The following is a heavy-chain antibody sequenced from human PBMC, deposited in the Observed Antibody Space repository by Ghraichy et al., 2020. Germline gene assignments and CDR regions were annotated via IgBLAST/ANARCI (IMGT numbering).Heavy chain of an antibody. CDR1: GGSFSGYY. V-gene: IGHV4-34*01. CDR2: INHSGST. J-gene: IGHJ4*02. CDR3: ATRVYYGSGSYRTPNDY. Sequence: SETLSLTCAVYGGSFSGYYWSWIRQPPGKGLEWIGEINHSGSTNYNPSLKSRVTISVDTSKNQFSLKLSSVTAADTAVYYCATRVYYGSGSYRTPNDYWGQGTLVTVSS. D-gene: IGHD3-10*01.